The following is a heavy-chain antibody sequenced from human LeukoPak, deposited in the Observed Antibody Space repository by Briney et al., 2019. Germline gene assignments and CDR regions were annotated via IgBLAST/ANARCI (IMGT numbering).Heavy chain of an antibody. CDR2: IHYSGGT. V-gene: IGHV4-61*08. CDR3: ARGSTLYYDILTGYYTPGPFDI. J-gene: IGHJ3*02. CDR1: GGSVSSAGYY. Sequence: PSETLSLTCTVSGGSVSSAGYYWSWIRQPPGKGLEFIGYIHYSGGTNYNPSLKSRVTISVDTSKNQFSLKLSSVIAADTAVYYCARGSTLYYDILTGYYTPGPFDIWGQGTMFTVSS. D-gene: IGHD3-9*01.